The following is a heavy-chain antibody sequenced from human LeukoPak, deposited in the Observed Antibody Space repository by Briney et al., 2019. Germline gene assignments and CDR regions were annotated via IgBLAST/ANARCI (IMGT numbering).Heavy chain of an antibody. Sequence: GGSLILSCTASGFTFSNYGMYWVRQAPGKGLEWVTFIQYGTNNEYYGDSVKGRFTISRDNSKNTLHLQMNSLRTEDTAVYYCAKDFTWAIDHWGQGTLVTVSS. V-gene: IGHV3-30*02. D-gene: IGHD7-27*01. CDR2: IQYGTNNE. J-gene: IGHJ4*02. CDR3: AKDFTWAIDH. CDR1: GFTFSNYG.